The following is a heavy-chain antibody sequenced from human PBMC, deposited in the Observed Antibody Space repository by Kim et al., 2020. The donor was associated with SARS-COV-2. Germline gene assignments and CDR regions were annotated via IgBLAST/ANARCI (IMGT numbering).Heavy chain of an antibody. J-gene: IGHJ4*02. V-gene: IGHV4-39*01. CDR1: GGSISSSSYF. CDR3: AKHGGGMASSFDY. CDR2: IFYSGSA. D-gene: IGHD3-16*01. Sequence: SETLSLTCAVSGGSISSSSYFWGWIRQPPGKGLEWIGSIFYSGSAFYNPSLKSRVTISVDTSKNQFSLKLTSVSAADTAVYYCAKHGGGMASSFDYWGQGNLVTGSA.